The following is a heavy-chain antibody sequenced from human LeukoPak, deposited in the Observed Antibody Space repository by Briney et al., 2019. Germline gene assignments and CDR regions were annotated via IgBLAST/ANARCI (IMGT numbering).Heavy chain of an antibody. Sequence: SGPALVKPTQTLTLTCTFSGFSLSTSGMCVSWVRQPPGKPLEWLARIDWDNDKYYNTSLKTRLTISKDTSKNQAVLIMTNMDPVDTATYYCARIIYYDSSGYIFDYWGQGTLVTVSS. V-gene: IGHV2-70*11. D-gene: IGHD3-22*01. CDR3: ARIIYYDSSGYIFDY. CDR1: GFSLSTSGMC. CDR2: IDWDNDK. J-gene: IGHJ4*02.